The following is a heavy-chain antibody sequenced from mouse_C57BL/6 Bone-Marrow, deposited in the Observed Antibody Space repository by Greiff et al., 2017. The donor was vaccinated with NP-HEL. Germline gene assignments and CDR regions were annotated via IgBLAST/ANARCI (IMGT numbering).Heavy chain of an antibody. Sequence: QVQLQQSGPGLVAPSQSLSITCTVSGFSLTSYAISWVRQPPGKGLEWLGVIWTGGGTNYNSALKSRLSISKDNSKSQVFLKMNSLQTDDTARYYCASIRVGSYWYFDVWGTGTTVTVSS. V-gene: IGHV2-9-1*01. CDR1: GFSLTSYA. D-gene: IGHD1-1*01. J-gene: IGHJ1*03. CDR2: IWTGGGT. CDR3: ASIRVGSYWYFDV.